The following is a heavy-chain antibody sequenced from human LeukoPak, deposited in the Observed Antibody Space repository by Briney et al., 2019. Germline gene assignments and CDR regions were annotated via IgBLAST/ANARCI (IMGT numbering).Heavy chain of an antibody. Sequence: PGGSLRLSCAASGFSFRDFWMTWVRQAPGKGLEWVANINQGGSVKYYVDSVKGRFTISRDDAKSSLYVQMNSLRAEDTAVYYCARDVSYSSGWYGYYYYYMDVWGKGTTVTVSS. CDR3: ARDVSYSSGWYGYYYYYMDV. CDR1: GFSFRDFW. J-gene: IGHJ6*03. V-gene: IGHV3-7*01. D-gene: IGHD6-19*01. CDR2: INQGGSVK.